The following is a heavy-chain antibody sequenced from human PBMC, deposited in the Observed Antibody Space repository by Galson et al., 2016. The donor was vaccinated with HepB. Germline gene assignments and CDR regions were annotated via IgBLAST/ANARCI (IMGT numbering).Heavy chain of an antibody. CDR3: ARGDIVGAIFGY. D-gene: IGHD1-26*01. CDR1: GFTFSSYS. CDR2: ISSSSSYI. J-gene: IGHJ4*02. V-gene: IGHV3-21*01. Sequence: SLRLSCAASGFTFSSYSMNWVRQAPGEGLEWVSSISSSSSYIYYADSVKGRFTISRDNAKDSLYLQMNSLRAEDTAVYYCARGDIVGAIFGYWGQGTLVTVSS.